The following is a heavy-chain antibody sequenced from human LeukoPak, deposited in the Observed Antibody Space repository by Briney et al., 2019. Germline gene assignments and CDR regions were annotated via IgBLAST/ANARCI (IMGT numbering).Heavy chain of an antibody. CDR2: ITSSGTYI. D-gene: IGHD6-19*01. J-gene: IGHJ4*02. Sequence: PGGSLRLSCATSGFTFNNYNMNWVRQAPGRALEWASSITSSGTYIFYADSVKGRFTISRDNAKNTLYLQMNSLRAEDTAVYYCARAIAEAGTDSWGQGTLVTVSS. CDR1: GFTFNNYN. CDR3: ARAIAEAGTDS. V-gene: IGHV3-21*01.